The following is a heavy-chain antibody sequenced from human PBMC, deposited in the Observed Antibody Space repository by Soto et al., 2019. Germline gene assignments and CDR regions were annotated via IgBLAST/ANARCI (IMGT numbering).Heavy chain of an antibody. CDR3: ARYCNNSDCRHLYYFDY. Sequence: PSETLSLTCAVYGGSFSGYYWSWIRQPPGKGLEWIGEINHSGSTNYNPSLKSRVTISVDTYKDQFFLKSTSVTAADTAVYYCARYCNNSDCRHLYYFDYWGLGTLVTVSS. J-gene: IGHJ4*02. D-gene: IGHD2-8*01. CDR1: GGSFSGYY. CDR2: INHSGST. V-gene: IGHV4-34*01.